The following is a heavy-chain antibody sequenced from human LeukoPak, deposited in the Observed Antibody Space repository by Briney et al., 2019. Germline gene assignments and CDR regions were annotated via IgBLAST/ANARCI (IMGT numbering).Heavy chain of an antibody. V-gene: IGHV3-7*01. CDR2: IKPDGSEK. CDR3: AREYCSSTTCYTALDV. J-gene: IGHJ6*04. Sequence: GGSLRLSCAASGFTFSRSWMTWVRQAPGKGREWVANIKPDGSEKNYVVSVKGRFTISRDNAKNSLHLQMNSLRAEDTAVYYCAREYCSSTTCYTALDVWGKGTTVTVSS. D-gene: IGHD2-2*02. CDR1: GFTFSRSW.